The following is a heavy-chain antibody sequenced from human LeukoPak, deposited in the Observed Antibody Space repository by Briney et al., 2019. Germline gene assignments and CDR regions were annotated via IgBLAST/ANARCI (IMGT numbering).Heavy chain of an antibody. CDR2: ISSSGGST. Sequence: GGSLRLSCAASGFTFSSYEMNWVRQAPGKGLEWVSAISSSGGSTYYADSVKGRFTISRDNSKNTLYLQMNSLRAEDTAVYYCAKWPLSYGLFDYWGQGTLVTVSS. V-gene: IGHV3-23*01. CDR1: GFTFSSYE. J-gene: IGHJ4*02. D-gene: IGHD3-10*01. CDR3: AKWPLSYGLFDY.